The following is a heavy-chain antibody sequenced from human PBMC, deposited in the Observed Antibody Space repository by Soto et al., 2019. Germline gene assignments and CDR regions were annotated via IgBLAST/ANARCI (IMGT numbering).Heavy chain of an antibody. CDR2: MKREGTP. J-gene: IGHJ6*02. Sequence: LQLQESCPGVVKPAETLSLTCTISGGSINDFYWSLIRQAPGKGLEWIGYMKREGTPKYNPSIKSRVSMSLGPSEHKFSLELSPVTDADTAVYYCARDPLIGTPRPFWYGLEVWGQGTTVIVSS. CDR1: GGSINDFY. V-gene: IGHV4-59*01. CDR3: ARDPLIGTPRPFWYGLEV. D-gene: IGHD3-3*01.